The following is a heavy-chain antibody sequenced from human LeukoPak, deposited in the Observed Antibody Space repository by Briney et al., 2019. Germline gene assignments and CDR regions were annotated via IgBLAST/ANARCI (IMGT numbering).Heavy chain of an antibody. V-gene: IGHV4-4*09. CDR1: GGSIGTYY. D-gene: IGHD6-13*01. CDR3: ARRGGHSWDVGNWFDP. Sequence: SETLSLTCIVSGGSIGTYYWSWIRQSPGKGLEWIGYIYVTGSTRYNPYLQSRVTISVDTSRNQFSLRLSSVTAADTAVYYCARRGGHSWDVGNWFDPWGQGTLVTVSS. J-gene: IGHJ5*02. CDR2: IYVTGST.